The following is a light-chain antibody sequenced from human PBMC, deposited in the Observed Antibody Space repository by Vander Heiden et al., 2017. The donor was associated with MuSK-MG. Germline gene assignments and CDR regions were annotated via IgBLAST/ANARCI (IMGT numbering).Light chain of an antibody. CDR2: LGS. Sequence: DIVMTQSPLSLPVTPGEPASISCRSSQGLLHSNGYNYLDWYLQKPGQSPQLLIYLGSNRASGVPDRFSGSGSGTDFTLKISRVEAEDVGVYYCMQALQTHTFGQGTRLEIK. CDR1: QGLLHSNGYNY. CDR3: MQALQTHT. J-gene: IGKJ5*01. V-gene: IGKV2-28*01.